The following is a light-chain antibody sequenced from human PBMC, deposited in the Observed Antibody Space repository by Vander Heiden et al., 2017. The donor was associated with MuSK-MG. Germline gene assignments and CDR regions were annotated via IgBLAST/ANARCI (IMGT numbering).Light chain of an antibody. CDR3: PSDDSSNHWV. J-gene: IGLJ3*02. Sequence: FMLTQPHSVSDSPGKTVTISYTGSSGSIVGNYVQWCQQRPRRAATTLIFYDNKRRSGVPDRFSCSTDSASNAASPTISGQKEEDAAYYYSPSDDSSNHWVFGGGTKLTVL. CDR1: SGSIVGNY. CDR2: YDN. V-gene: IGLV6-57*02.